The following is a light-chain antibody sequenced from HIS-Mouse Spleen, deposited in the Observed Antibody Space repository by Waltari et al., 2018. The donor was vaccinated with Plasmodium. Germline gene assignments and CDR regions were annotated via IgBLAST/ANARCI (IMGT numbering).Light chain of an antibody. J-gene: IGKJ1*01. Sequence: AIWMPQSPSLLSASTGDRVTISCRISQVISSYLAWYQQNPGKAPEFLIYAASTLQSGVPSRFSGSGSGTDFTLTISCLQSEDFATYYCQQYYSFPWTFGQGTKVEIK. CDR3: QQYYSFPWT. CDR2: AAS. V-gene: IGKV1D-8*02. CDR1: QVISSY.